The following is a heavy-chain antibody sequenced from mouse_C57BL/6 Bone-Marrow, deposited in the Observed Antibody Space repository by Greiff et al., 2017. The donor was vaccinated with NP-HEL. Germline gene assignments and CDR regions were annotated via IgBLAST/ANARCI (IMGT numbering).Heavy chain of an antibody. J-gene: IGHJ2*01. V-gene: IGHV5-6*02. CDR1: GFTFSSYG. CDR3: ARRDYGFDY. D-gene: IGHD1-1*01. CDR2: ISSGGSYT. Sequence: EVMLVESGGDLVKPGGSLKLSCAASGFTFSSYGMSWVRQTPDKRLEWVATISSGGSYTYYPDSVKGRFTISRDNAKNTLYLQMRSLKSEDTAMYYCARRDYGFDYWGQGTTLTVSS.